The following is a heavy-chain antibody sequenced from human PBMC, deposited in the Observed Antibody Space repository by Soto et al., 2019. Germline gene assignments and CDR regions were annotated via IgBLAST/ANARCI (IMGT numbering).Heavy chain of an antibody. CDR2: IYYSGST. D-gene: IGHD3-9*01. J-gene: IGHJ4*02. CDR3: ASDILTGYYPVDY. CDR1: GGSISSSSYY. Sequence: SETLSLTCTVSGGSISSSSYYWGWIRQPPGKGLEWIGSIYYSGSTYYNPSLKSRVTISVDTSKNQFSLKLSSVTAADTAVYYCASDILTGYYPVDYWGQGTLVTVSS. V-gene: IGHV4-39*01.